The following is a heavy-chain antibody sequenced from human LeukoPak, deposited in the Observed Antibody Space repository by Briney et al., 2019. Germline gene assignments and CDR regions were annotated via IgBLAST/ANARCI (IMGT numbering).Heavy chain of an antibody. CDR3: ARVRVGLGYFDY. CDR1: GFTFSSSA. CDR2: ISGSGSGGST. D-gene: IGHD3-16*01. J-gene: IGHJ4*02. Sequence: GGSVRLSCAASGFTFSSSAMSWVRQAPGKGLEWVSSISGSGSGGSTYYADSVKGRFTISRDNSRNTLYLQMNSLRAEDTAVYYCARVRVGLGYFDYWGQGTLVTVSS. V-gene: IGHV3-23*01.